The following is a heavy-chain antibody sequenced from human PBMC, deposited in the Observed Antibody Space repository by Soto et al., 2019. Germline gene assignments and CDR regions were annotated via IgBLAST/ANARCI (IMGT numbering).Heavy chain of an antibody. J-gene: IGHJ6*02. D-gene: IGHD2-15*01. CDR2: ISYDGSNK. CDR3: AKALSIAASYYYGMDV. V-gene: IGHV3-30*18. CDR1: GFTFSSYG. Sequence: LRLSCAASGFTFSSYGMHWVRQAPGKGLEWVAVISYDGSNKYYADSVKGRFTISRDNSKNTLYLQMNSLRAEDTAVYYCAKALSIAASYYYGMDVWGQGTTVTVSS.